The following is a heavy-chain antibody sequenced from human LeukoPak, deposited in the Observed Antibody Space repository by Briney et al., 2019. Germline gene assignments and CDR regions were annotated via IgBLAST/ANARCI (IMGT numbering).Heavy chain of an antibody. CDR2: IGGSDNIV. J-gene: IGHJ5*02. D-gene: IGHD6-19*01. Sequence: GGSLRLSCATSGFNLHEFYMSWIRQAPGKGLEWVADIGGSDNIVSYGESVRGRFAISRGFATDSLYLQMDSLRAEDTAVYYCAREAVAGAFDLWGQGTLVTVSS. V-gene: IGHV3-11*01. CDR1: GFNLHEFY. CDR3: AREAVAGAFDL.